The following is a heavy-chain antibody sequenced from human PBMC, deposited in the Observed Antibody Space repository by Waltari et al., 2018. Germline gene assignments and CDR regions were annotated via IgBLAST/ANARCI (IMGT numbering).Heavy chain of an antibody. V-gene: IGHV3-23*01. J-gene: IGHJ6*02. D-gene: IGHD6-6*01. CDR3: AKDEGARLAPTFGMDA. Sequence: EMQLLESGGALVQPGGSLRLSCAASGFPFSTYTMNWVRQAPGKGLEWVAVMTASGLMDYGDSVKGRFIISRDKSKNTLYLEMYRLRVEDTARYYCAKDEGARLAPTFGMDAWGQGTTVIVSS. CDR1: GFPFSTYT. CDR2: MTASGLM.